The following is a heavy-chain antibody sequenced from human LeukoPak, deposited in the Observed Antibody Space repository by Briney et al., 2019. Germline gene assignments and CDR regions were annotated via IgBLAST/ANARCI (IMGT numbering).Heavy chain of an antibody. CDR2: TYYRSKWYN. CDR3: ARGGGYYGSGKEYYYYYMDV. J-gene: IGHJ6*03. V-gene: IGHV6-1*01. D-gene: IGHD3-10*01. Sequence: SQTLSLTCAISGDSVSSNSAAWNWIRQSPSRGLEWLGRTYYRSKWYNDYAVSVKSRITINPDTSKNQFSPQLNSVTPEDTAVYYCARGGGYYGSGKEYYYYYMDVWGKGTTVTISS. CDR1: GDSVSSNSAA.